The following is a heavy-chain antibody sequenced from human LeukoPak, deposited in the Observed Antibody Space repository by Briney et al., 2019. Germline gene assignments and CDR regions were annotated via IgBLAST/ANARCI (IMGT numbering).Heavy chain of an antibody. D-gene: IGHD4-23*01. CDR1: GFTFSSYW. CDR2: IASDGSST. CDR3: ARGRPHGNDY. V-gene: IGHV3-74*01. Sequence: GGSLRLSCAASGFTFSSYWMNWVRQAPGKGLVWVSRIASDGSSTTCADSVKGRFSISRDNAKNTLYLQMNSLRVEDSAVYYCARGRPHGNDYWGQGTLVTVSS. J-gene: IGHJ4*02.